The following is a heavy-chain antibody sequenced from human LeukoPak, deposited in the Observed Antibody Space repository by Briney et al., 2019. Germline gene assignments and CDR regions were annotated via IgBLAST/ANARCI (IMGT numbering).Heavy chain of an antibody. CDR3: ARDGPSMVRAVIPFDI. D-gene: IGHD3-10*01. CDR1: GYTFTDYY. J-gene: IGHJ3*02. CDR2: INPHSGGT. Sequence: ASVTVSCKTSGYTFTDYYMHWVRQPPGQGLEWMGWINPHSGGTYNAQKFQGRVTMTRDSSTSTAYMELSNLRSDDTAVYYCARDGPSMVRAVIPFDIWGQGTMVTVSS. V-gene: IGHV1-2*02.